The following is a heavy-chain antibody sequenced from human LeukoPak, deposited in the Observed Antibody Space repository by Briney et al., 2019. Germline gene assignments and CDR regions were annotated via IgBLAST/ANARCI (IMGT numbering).Heavy chain of an antibody. Sequence: PGGSLRLSCAASGFTISSYGMHWVRQAPGKGLEWVAFIRYDGSNKYYADSVKGRFTISRDNSKNTLYLQMNSLRAEDTAVYYCAKAEAPADAFDIWGQGTMVTVSS. D-gene: IGHD6-6*01. CDR2: IRYDGSNK. V-gene: IGHV3-30*02. J-gene: IGHJ3*02. CDR3: AKAEAPADAFDI. CDR1: GFTISSYG.